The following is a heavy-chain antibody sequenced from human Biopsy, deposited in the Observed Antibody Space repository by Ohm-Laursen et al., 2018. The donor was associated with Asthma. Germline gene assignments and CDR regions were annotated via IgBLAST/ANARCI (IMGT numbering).Heavy chain of an antibody. Sequence: SVKVSCKASGYPFTDYYVHWVRQAPGQGLEWMGRIDPNSGGTNYAQKFQGRVTMTRDTSVNTAFMVLSRLRSDDTAVYYCARIKIRIRAGTDRCFDLWGRGTLFTVSP. CDR3: ARIKIRIRAGTDRCFDL. CDR1: GYPFTDYY. CDR2: IDPNSGGT. V-gene: IGHV1-2*06. J-gene: IGHJ2*01. D-gene: IGHD3-16*02.